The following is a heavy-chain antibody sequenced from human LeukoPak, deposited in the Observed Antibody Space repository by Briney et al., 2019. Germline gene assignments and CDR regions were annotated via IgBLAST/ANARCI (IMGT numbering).Heavy chain of an antibody. CDR3: AKYGRSTWFYLDS. J-gene: IGHJ4*02. V-gene: IGHV3-23*01. Sequence: GGSLRLSCAASGFTFSSYSMNWVRQAPGKGLEWVSAISGSGGSTHYADSMEGRFTISRDNSKNTVYLQMNSLTAEDTAVYYCAKYGRSTWFYLDSWGQGTLVTVSS. CDR1: GFTFSSYS. D-gene: IGHD6-13*01. CDR2: ISGSGGST.